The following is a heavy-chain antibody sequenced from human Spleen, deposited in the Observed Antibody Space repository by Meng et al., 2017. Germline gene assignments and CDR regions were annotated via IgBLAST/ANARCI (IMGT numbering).Heavy chain of an antibody. V-gene: IGHV4-61*01. CDR1: GDSVRTGSFY. Sequence: SETLSLTCTVSGDSVRTGSFYWSWIRQPPGRGLEWIGSIYHSGITNTNENPSLKSRVTISIDTSKNQFSLKVSSVTAADTAVYYCASHCTSTSCYYYYGMDVWGQGTMVTVSS. J-gene: IGHJ6*02. D-gene: IGHD2-2*01. CDR3: ASHCTSTSCYYYYGMDV. CDR2: IYHSGITNT.